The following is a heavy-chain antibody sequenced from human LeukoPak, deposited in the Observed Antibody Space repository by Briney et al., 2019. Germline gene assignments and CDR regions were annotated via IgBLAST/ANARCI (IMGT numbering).Heavy chain of an antibody. Sequence: GGSLRLSCAVSVISVSSNYMSWVRQAPGKGLEWVSVIYTGGSTDYADSVKGRFTISRDDSKNTLYLQLNSLRVEDTAVYYCARAHSAAYGRAFDMWGQGTMVTVS. CDR1: VISVSSNY. V-gene: IGHV3-66*01. J-gene: IGHJ3*02. D-gene: IGHD4-17*01. CDR2: IYTGGST. CDR3: ARAHSAAYGRAFDM.